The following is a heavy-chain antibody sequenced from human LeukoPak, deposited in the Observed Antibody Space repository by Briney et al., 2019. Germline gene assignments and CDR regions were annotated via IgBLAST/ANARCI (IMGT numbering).Heavy chain of an antibody. CDR1: GYTLTELS. V-gene: IGHV1-24*01. D-gene: IGHD3-9*01. CDR3: ARGDKYDILTGYSTDAFDI. J-gene: IGHJ3*02. CDR2: FDPEDGET. Sequence: ASVKVSCKVSGYTLTELSMHWVRQAPGKGLEWMGGFDPEDGETIYAQKFQGRVTMTEDTSTDTAYMELSSLRSEDTAVYYCARGDKYDILTGYSTDAFDIWGQGTMVTVSS.